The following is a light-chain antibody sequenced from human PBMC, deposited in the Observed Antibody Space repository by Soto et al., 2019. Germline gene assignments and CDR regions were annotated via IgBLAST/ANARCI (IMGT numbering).Light chain of an antibody. CDR3: QQYKNWPPWT. CDR2: GAS. Sequence: ETGMTQSRATLSVSPGESATLACRASQSVSSNLAWYQQKGGQAPRLLIYGASTRATGIPARFSGSGSGTEFTLTISRLQSEDFAVYYCQQYKNWPPWTFGQGTKVEIK. CDR1: QSVSSN. J-gene: IGKJ1*01. V-gene: IGKV3-15*01.